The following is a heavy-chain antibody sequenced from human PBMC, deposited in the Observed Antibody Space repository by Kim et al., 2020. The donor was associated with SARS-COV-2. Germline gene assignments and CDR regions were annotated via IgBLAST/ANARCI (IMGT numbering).Heavy chain of an antibody. CDR1: GFTFSSYA. J-gene: IGHJ4*02. V-gene: IGHV3-30-3*01. Sequence: GGSLRLSCAASGFTFSSYAMHWVRQAPGKGLEWVAVISYDGSNKYYADSVKGRFTISRDNSKNTLYLQMNSLRAEDTAVYYCARDRGYWGQGTLVTVSS. CDR2: ISYDGSNK. CDR3: ARDRGY.